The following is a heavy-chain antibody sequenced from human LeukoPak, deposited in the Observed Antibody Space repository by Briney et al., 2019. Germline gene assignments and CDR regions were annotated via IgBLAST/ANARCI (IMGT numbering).Heavy chain of an antibody. D-gene: IGHD3-16*01. V-gene: IGHV3-7*01. CDR3: ARVGDYVWGSYHKPNDY. CDR2: IKQDGSEK. J-gene: IGHJ4*02. CDR1: GFTFSSYW. Sequence: PGGSLRLSCAASGFTFSSYWMSWVRQAPGKGLEWVANIKQDGSEKYYVDSVKGRFTISRDNAKNSLYLQMNSLRAEDTAVYYCARVGDYVWGSYHKPNDYWGQGTLVTVSS.